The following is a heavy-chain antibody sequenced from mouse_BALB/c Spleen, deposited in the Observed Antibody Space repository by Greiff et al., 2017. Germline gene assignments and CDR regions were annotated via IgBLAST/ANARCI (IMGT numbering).Heavy chain of an antibody. V-gene: IGHV5-4*02. J-gene: IGHJ3*01. D-gene: IGHD1-1*01. CDR1: GFTFSDYY. Sequence: EVNVVESGGGLVKPGGSLKLSCAASGFTFSDYYMYWVRQTPEKRLEWVATISDGGSYTYYPDSVKGRFTISRDNAKNNLYLQMSSLKSEDTAMYYCARGDYYGSSYEFAYWGQGTLVTVSA. CDR2: ISDGGSYT. CDR3: ARGDYYGSSYEFAY.